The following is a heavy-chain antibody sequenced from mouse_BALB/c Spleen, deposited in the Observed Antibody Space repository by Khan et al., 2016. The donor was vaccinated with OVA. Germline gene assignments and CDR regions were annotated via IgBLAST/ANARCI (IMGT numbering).Heavy chain of an antibody. D-gene: IGHD1-2*01. V-gene: IGHV5-17*02. CDR1: GFTFSSFG. J-gene: IGHJ2*01. CDR3: ARDGYYFDY. Sequence: EVELVESGGGLVQPGGSRKLSCAASGFTFSSFGMHWVRQAPEKGLEWVAYIDSVSIIYYADTVKGRFTVSRDNHKNTLFLQMTSLRSEDTAMYYCARDGYYFDYWGQGTTLTVSS. CDR2: IDSVSII.